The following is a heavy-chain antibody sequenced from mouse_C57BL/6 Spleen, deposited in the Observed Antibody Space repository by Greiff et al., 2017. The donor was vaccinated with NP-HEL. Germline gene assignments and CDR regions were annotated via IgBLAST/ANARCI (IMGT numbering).Heavy chain of an antibody. CDR2: IDPSDSYT. CDR1: GYTFTSYW. CDR3: ARGDYGSRYFDV. D-gene: IGHD1-1*01. V-gene: IGHV1-50*01. J-gene: IGHJ1*03. Sequence: QVHVKQPGAELVKPGASVKLSCKASGYTFTSYWMQWVKQRPGQGLEWIGEIDPSDSYTNYNQKFKGKATLTVDTSSSTAYMQLSSLTSEDSAVYYCARGDYGSRYFDVWGTGTTVTVSS.